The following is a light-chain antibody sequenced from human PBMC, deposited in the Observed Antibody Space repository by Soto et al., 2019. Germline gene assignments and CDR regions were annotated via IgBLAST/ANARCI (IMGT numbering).Light chain of an antibody. J-gene: IGKJ1*01. CDR3: QRHGAT. CDR1: QSVSSN. Sequence: TQSPSTLSASVGDRVTITCRASQSVSSNLAWCQQKPGQAPRLLIYGASSRATGIPDRFSGSGSGTDFTLTISGLEPEDSAAYYCQRHGATFGQGTKVDI. CDR2: GAS. V-gene: IGKV3-20*01.